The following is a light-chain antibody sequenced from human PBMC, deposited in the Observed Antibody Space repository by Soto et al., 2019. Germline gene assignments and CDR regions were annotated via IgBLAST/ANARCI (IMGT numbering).Light chain of an antibody. CDR2: GAS. CDR1: QSVSSSC. J-gene: IGKJ3*01. CDR3: QQYGSSLLFT. Sequence: EIVLTQSPGTLSLSPGERATLSCRASQSVSSSCLAWYQQKPGQAPRLLIYGASSRATGLPDRFSGSGSGTDFTLTISRLEPEDFAVYYCQQYGSSLLFTFGTGTKVDIK. V-gene: IGKV3-20*01.